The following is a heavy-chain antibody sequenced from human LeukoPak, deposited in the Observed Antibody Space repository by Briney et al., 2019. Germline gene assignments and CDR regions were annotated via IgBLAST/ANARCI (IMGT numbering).Heavy chain of an antibody. CDR1: GFSFSDYW. CDR2: INQDGSEG. Sequence: GGSLRLSCAASGFSFSDYWMDWVRQSPGKGMEWVANINQDGSEGYYADSVKGRFTISRDNAKNSLYLQMNKLRAEDTAVYYCARSLDYWGQGALVTVSS. V-gene: IGHV3-7*01. J-gene: IGHJ4*02. CDR3: ARSLDY.